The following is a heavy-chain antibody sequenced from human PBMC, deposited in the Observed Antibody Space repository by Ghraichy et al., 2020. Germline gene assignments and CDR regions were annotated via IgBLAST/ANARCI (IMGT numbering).Heavy chain of an antibody. CDR2: IYTSGST. D-gene: IGHD2-2*02. Sequence: SETLSLTCTVSGGSISSYYWSWIRQPAGKGLEWIGRIYTSGSTNYNPSLKSRVTMSVDTSKNQFSLKLSSVTAADTALYYCAREGGGRPGYQPLLYGFDYWGQGTLVTVSS. V-gene: IGHV4-4*07. CDR1: GGSISSYY. CDR3: AREGGGRPGYQPLLYGFDY. J-gene: IGHJ4*02.